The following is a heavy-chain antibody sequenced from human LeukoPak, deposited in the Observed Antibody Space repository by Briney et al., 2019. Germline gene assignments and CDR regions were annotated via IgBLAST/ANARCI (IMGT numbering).Heavy chain of an antibody. V-gene: IGHV3-30*03. CDR2: ISYDGSNK. CDR3: AREFGKYYFDY. CDR1: GFTLSSYG. Sequence: GGSLRLSCAASGFTLSSYGMHWVRQAPGKGLEWVAVISYDGSNKYYADSVKGRFSISRDNSKNTLYLQMNSLRAEDTAVYYCAREFGKYYFDYWGQGTLVTVSS. D-gene: IGHD3-16*01. J-gene: IGHJ4*02.